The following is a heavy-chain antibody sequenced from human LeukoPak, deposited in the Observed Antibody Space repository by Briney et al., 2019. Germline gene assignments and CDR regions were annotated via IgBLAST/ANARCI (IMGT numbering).Heavy chain of an antibody. V-gene: IGHV3-64D*06. CDR2: ISSNGGNT. D-gene: IGHD3-10*01. J-gene: IGHJ4*02. CDR1: GFHFRSYA. Sequence: GGSLRLFCSASGFHFRSYAMLWVRQALGKGREYVSAISSNGGNTYYADSVKGRFTISRDNSKNTLYLQMSSLRAEDTAVYYCVASGSYYYYFDYWGQGTLVTVSS. CDR3: VASGSYYYYFDY.